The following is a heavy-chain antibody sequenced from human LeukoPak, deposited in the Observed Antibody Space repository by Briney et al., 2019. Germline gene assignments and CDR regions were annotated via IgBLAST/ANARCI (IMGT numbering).Heavy chain of an antibody. D-gene: IGHD3-3*01. CDR3: ARCPSGDFWSGYPPDAFDI. V-gene: IGHV4-30-2*01. CDR1: GGSISSGGYY. CDR2: TYHSGST. J-gene: IGHJ3*02. Sequence: SQTLSLTCTVSGGSISSGGYYWSWIRQPPGKGLEWIGYTYHSGSTYYNPSLKSRVTISVDRSKNQFSLKLSSVTAADTAVYYCARCPSGDFWSGYPPDAFDIWGQGTMVTVSS.